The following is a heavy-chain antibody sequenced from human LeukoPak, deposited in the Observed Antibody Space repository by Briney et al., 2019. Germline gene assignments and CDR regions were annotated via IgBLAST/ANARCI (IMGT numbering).Heavy chain of an antibody. CDR1: GFTFSSYA. J-gene: IGHJ4*02. CDR3: AKDSSSWYYFDY. CDR2: ISGSGGST. Sequence: PGGSLRPSCAASGFTFSSYAMSWVRQAPGKGLEWVSAISGSGGSTYYADSVKGRFTISRDNSKNTLYLQMNSLRAEDTAVYYCAKDSSSWYYFDYWGQGTLVTVSS. D-gene: IGHD6-13*01. V-gene: IGHV3-23*01.